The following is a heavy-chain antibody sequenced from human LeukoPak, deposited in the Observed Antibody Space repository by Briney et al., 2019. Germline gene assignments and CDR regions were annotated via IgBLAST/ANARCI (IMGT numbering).Heavy chain of an antibody. CDR2: IKNDGAVK. CDR1: GFTFSYHW. CDR3: AKTIWRGYSYGSGMDV. Sequence: GGSLRLSCAASGFTFSYHWMTWVRQAPGKGLEWVANIKNDGAVKNYADSVKGRFTISRDNSKNTLYLQMNSLRAEDTAVYYRAKTIWRGYSYGSGMDVWGQGTTVTVSS. D-gene: IGHD5-18*01. V-gene: IGHV3-7*01. J-gene: IGHJ6*02.